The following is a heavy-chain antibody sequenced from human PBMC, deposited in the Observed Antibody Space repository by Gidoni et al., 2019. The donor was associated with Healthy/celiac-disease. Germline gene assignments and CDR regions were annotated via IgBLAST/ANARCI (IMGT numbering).Heavy chain of an antibody. Sequence: VQLLESGGGVVQPRGSLRLSSAASGFSFSSYAMSWVRRAPGKGLEWVSAISGSGGSTYYADSVKGRFTISRDNSKNTLYLKMNSLRVEDTAVYYCAKALWGSREPADYWGQGTLVTVSS. D-gene: IGHD1-26*01. CDR1: GFSFSSYA. CDR3: AKALWGSREPADY. CDR2: ISGSGGST. V-gene: IGHV3-23*01. J-gene: IGHJ4*02.